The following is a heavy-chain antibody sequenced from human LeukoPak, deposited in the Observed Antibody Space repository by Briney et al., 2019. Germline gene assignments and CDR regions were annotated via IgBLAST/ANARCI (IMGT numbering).Heavy chain of an antibody. V-gene: IGHV4-30-4*01. CDR2: IYYSGST. CDR3: AGGGLVRGVTHWFDP. CDR1: GGSISSGDYY. D-gene: IGHD3-10*01. Sequence: PSETLSLTCTVSGGSISSGDYYWSWIRQPPGKGLEWIGYIYYSGSTYYNPSLKSRVTISGDASKNQFSLQLNSVTPEDTAVYYCAGGGLVRGVTHWFDPWGQGTLVTVSS. J-gene: IGHJ5*02.